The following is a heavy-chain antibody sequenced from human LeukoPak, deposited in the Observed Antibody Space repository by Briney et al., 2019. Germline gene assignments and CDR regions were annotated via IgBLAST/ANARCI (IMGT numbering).Heavy chain of an antibody. J-gene: IGHJ3*02. V-gene: IGHV3-21*01. CDR3: AREGYYYGSGSYPDAFDI. D-gene: IGHD3-10*01. CDR1: GFTFSSYS. CDR2: ISSSSSYI. Sequence: AGSLRLSCAASGFTFSSYSMNWVRQAPGKGLEWVSSISSSSSYIYYADSVKGRFTISRDNAKNSLYLQMNSLRAEDTAVYYCAREGYYYGSGSYPDAFDIWGQGTMVTVSS.